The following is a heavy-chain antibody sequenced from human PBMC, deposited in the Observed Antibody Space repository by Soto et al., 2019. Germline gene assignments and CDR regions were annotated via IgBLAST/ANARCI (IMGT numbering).Heavy chain of an antibody. D-gene: IGHD2-15*01. CDR1: GFTFSSYA. CDR2: ISGSGGST. V-gene: IGHV3-23*01. J-gene: IGHJ4*02. Sequence: EVQLLESGGGLVQPGGSLRLSCAASGFTFSSYAMSWVRQAPGKGLEWVSAISGSGGSTYYVDSVKGRFTISRDNSKNTLYLQMNSLRAEDTAVYYCAKDGDIWVVVAASDYWGQGTLVTVSS. CDR3: AKDGDIWVVVAASDY.